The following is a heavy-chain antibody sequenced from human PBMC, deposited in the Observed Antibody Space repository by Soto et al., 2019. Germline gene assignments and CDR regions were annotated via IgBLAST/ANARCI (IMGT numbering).Heavy chain of an antibody. D-gene: IGHD2-8*01. V-gene: IGHV4-30-4*01. CDR2: IYYSGST. CDR3: ARNKYVLDAFDI. CDR1: GDSISSGDYY. Sequence: SETLSLTCTVSGDSISSGDYYWSWIRQPPGKGLEWIGYIYYSGSTYYNPSLKSRVTISVDTSKNQFSLKLSSVTAADTAVYYCARNKYVLDAFDIWGQGTMVTVSS. J-gene: IGHJ3*02.